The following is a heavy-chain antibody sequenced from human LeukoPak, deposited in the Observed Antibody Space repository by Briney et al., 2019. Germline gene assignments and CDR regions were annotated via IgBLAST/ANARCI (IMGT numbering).Heavy chain of an antibody. Sequence: ASVTVSCKASGGTFSTYAISWVRQAPGQGLEWMGGIIPMFGTPNYAQKFQGRVTMTEDTSTDTAYMELSSLRSEDTAVYYCATLGYCTNGVCFDYWGQGTLVTVSS. V-gene: IGHV1-69*06. CDR1: GGTFSTYA. J-gene: IGHJ4*02. D-gene: IGHD2-8*01. CDR2: IIPMFGTP. CDR3: ATLGYCTNGVCFDY.